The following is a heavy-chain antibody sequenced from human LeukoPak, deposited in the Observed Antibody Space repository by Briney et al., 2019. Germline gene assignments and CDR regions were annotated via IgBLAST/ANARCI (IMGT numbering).Heavy chain of an antibody. CDR2: ISWNSGSI. CDR1: GFTFDDFA. D-gene: IGHD1-1*01. J-gene: IGHJ4*02. V-gene: IGHV3-9*01. Sequence: GGSLRLSCAASGFTFDDFAMHWVRQPPGRGLEWVSGISWNSGSIGYADSVKGRFTISRDNAKNSLYLHMSSLRAEDTALYYCAKDYTSVERGAGGYWGQGTLVTVSS. CDR3: AKDYTSVERGAGGY.